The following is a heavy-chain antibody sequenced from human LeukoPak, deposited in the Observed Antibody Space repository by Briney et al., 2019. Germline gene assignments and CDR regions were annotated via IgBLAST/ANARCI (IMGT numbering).Heavy chain of an antibody. CDR2: IYYSGST. Sequence: PSETLSLTCTVSGGSISSYYWSWIRQPPGKGLEWIGYIYYSGSTNYNPSLKSRVTKSVDTSKNQFSLKLSSVTAADTAVYYCARHAQAVASIRYWGQGTLVTVSS. CDR3: ARHAQAVASIRY. V-gene: IGHV4-59*08. CDR1: GGSISSYY. J-gene: IGHJ4*02. D-gene: IGHD5-12*01.